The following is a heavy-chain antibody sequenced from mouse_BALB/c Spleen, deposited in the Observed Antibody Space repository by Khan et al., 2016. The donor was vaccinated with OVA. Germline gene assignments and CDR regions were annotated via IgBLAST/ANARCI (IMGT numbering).Heavy chain of an antibody. CDR1: GYSFTTYY. V-gene: IGHV1S135*01. J-gene: IGHJ3*01. D-gene: IGHD4-1*01. Sequence: VQLKQSGPELMKPGTSVKISCKASGYSFTTYYMHWVKQSHAKSLEWIGYIDPSNGNPNYNQKFKGKATLTVDKSSSTAYMHLSSLTSEDSAVFYCTRLGRNDWFAYWGQGTLVTASA. CDR3: TRLGRNDWFAY. CDR2: IDPSNGNP.